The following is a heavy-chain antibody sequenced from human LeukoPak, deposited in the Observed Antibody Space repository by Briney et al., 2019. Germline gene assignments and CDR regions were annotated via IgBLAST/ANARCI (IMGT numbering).Heavy chain of an antibody. J-gene: IGHJ5*02. CDR2: ITHRGST. D-gene: IGHD6-19*01. Sequence: SETLSLTCAVFGGSFTDYYWSWIRQQPGKGLEWIGEITHRGSTNYKSSLKSRVTISVDTSKNQFSLKLTSVTAADTAIYYCSRRGQWLGRWFDPWGQGTLVTVSS. CDR3: SRRGQWLGRWFDP. V-gene: IGHV4-34*01. CDR1: GGSFTDYY.